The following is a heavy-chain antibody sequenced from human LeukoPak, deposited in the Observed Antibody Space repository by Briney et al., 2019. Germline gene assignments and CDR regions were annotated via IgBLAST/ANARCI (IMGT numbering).Heavy chain of an antibody. CDR3: ARSKMGELSH. J-gene: IGHJ4*02. CDR2: IYYSGST. V-gene: IGHV4-31*03. CDR1: GGSISSGGYY. D-gene: IGHD3-16*02. Sequence: SETLSLTCTVSGGSISSGGYYWSWIRQHPGKGLEWIGYIYYSGSTYYNPSLKSRVTISVDTSKNQFSLKLSSVTAADTAVYYCARSKMGELSHWGQGTLVTVSS.